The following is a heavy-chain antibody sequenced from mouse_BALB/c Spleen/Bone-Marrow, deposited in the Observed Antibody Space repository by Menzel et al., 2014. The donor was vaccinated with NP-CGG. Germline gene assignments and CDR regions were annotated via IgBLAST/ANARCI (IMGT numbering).Heavy chain of an antibody. CDR3: ARDDYYAMGY. J-gene: IGHJ4*01. CDR2: IRNKANGYTT. Sequence: EVQGVESGGGLVQPGGSLRLSCATSGFTFTDYYMSWVRQPPGKALEWLGFIRNKANGYTTEYSASVKGRFTISRDNSQSILYLQMNTLRAEDSATYYCARDDYYAMGYWGQGTSVTVSS. CDR1: GFTFTDYY. V-gene: IGHV7-3*02.